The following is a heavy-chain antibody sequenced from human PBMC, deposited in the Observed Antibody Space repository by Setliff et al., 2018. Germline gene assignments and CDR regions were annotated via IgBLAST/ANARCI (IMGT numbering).Heavy chain of an antibody. CDR3: ARVAAAGPSILYMDV. CDR2: INPSSGRT. J-gene: IGHJ6*03. Sequence: ASVKVSCKASGYTFTSHYMHWARQAPGLGLEWMGTINPSSGRTSYAQKLQGRVTMTTDTSTSTAYMELRSLRSDDTAVYYCARVAAAGPSILYMDVWGKGTTVTVSS. D-gene: IGHD6-13*01. CDR1: GYTFTSHY. V-gene: IGHV1-46*01.